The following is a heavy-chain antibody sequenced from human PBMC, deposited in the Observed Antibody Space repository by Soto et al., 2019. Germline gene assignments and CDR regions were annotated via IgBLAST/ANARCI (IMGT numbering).Heavy chain of an antibody. CDR1: GGTFRNHV. D-gene: IGHD3-10*01. Sequence: SVKVSCKASGGTFRNHVFNWVRQAPGRGLEWMGGIIPIIGTPNYAQKFQGRVTITADASTSTVYLEVSSLRSQDTAVYYCARDLEFRDGNISHLDYWGQGTLVTVSS. V-gene: IGHV1-69*13. CDR2: IIPIIGTP. J-gene: IGHJ4*02. CDR3: ARDLEFRDGNISHLDY.